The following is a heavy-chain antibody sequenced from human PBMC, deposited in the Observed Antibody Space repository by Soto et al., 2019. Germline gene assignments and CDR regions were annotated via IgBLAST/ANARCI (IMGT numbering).Heavy chain of an antibody. CDR1: GGTFSSYT. CDR3: ARDSDILTGYDVGYFDY. V-gene: IGHV1-69*04. CDR2: IIPILGIA. Sequence: SVKVSCKASGGTFSSYTISWVRQAPGQGLEWMGRIIPILGIANYTQKFQGRVTITADKSTSTAYMELSSLRSEDTAVYYCARDSDILTGYDVGYFDYWGQGTLVTVSS. D-gene: IGHD3-9*01. J-gene: IGHJ4*02.